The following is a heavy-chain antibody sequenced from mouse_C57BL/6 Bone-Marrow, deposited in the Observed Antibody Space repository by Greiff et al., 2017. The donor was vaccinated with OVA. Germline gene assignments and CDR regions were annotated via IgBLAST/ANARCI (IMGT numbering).Heavy chain of an antibody. CDR3: TYLYAMDY. J-gene: IGHJ4*01. CDR1: GFNIKDDY. CDR2: IDPENGDT. D-gene: IGHD5-1*01. V-gene: IGHV14-4*01. Sequence: VQLKQSGAELVRPGASVKLSCTASGFNIKDDYMHWVKQRPEQGLEWIGWIDPENGDTEYASKFQGKATITADTSSNKAYLQLSSLTSEDTDVYYCTYLYAMDYWGQGTSVTVSS.